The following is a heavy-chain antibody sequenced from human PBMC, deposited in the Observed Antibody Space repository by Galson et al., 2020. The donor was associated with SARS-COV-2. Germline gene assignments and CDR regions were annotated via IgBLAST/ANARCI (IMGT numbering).Heavy chain of an antibody. J-gene: IGHJ4*02. CDR3: ARSGGGSYYGPFDY. V-gene: IGHV3-30*04. CDR2: ISYDGSNK. Sequence: GGSLSLSCAASGFTSSSYAMHWVRQAPGKGLEWVAVISYDGSNKYYADSVKGRFTISRDNSKNTLYLQMNSLRAEDTAVYYCARSGGGSYYGPFDYWGQGTLVTVSS. CDR1: GFTSSSYA. D-gene: IGHD1-26*01.